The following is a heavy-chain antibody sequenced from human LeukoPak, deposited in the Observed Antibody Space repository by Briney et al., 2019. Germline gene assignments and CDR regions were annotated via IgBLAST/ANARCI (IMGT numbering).Heavy chain of an antibody. Sequence: SETLSLTCTVSGGSISSSSYYWGWIRQPPGKGLEGIGSIYYSGSTYYNPSRKSRVTISVDTSKNQFSLKLSSVTAADPAVYYCARDLRVYRNPLGFDYWGQGTLVTVSS. CDR3: ARDLRVYRNPLGFDY. D-gene: IGHD4-11*01. CDR2: IYYSGST. V-gene: IGHV4-39*07. CDR1: GGSISSSSYY. J-gene: IGHJ4*02.